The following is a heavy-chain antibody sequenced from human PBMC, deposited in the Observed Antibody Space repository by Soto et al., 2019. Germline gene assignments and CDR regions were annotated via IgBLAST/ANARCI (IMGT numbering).Heavy chain of an antibody. CDR1: GGSISSGAYY. Sequence: SETLSLTCTVSGGSISSGAYYWSWVRQPPGKGLEWIGYIYYSGSTYYNPSLKSRVTISVDTSKNQFSLKLSSVTATDTAVYYCARDNYGATYYFDYWGKGTLVTVSS. CDR3: ARDNYGATYYFDY. J-gene: IGHJ4*02. V-gene: IGHV4-30-4*01. D-gene: IGHD4-17*01. CDR2: IYYSGST.